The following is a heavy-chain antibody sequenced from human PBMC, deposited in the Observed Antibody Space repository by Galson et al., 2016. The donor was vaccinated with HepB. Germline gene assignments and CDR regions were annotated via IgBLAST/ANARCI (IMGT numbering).Heavy chain of an antibody. CDR2: IKRDGSEK. Sequence: SLRLSCAASGFTFSNAWMSWVRQAPGKGLEWVADIKRDGSEKNYVDSVKGRFTISRDSANYSLSLQMNSLRAEDTAIYFCARGSLTAAGLVYWGQGTLVTV. V-gene: IGHV3-7*03. J-gene: IGHJ4*02. D-gene: IGHD6-13*01. CDR1: GFTFSNAW. CDR3: ARGSLTAAGLVY.